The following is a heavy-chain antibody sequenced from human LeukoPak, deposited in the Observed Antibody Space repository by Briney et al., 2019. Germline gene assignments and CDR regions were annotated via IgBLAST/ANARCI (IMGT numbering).Heavy chain of an antibody. Sequence: GRSLRLSCAASGFTFSSYGMHWVRQAPGKGPEWVAVIRFDGTNNNYADSVKGRFTISRDNSKNTLYLQMNSLRAEDTAVYYCASTSGWYEPIDYWGQGTLVTVSS. CDR1: GFTFSSYG. CDR3: ASTSGWYEPIDY. J-gene: IGHJ4*02. CDR2: IRFDGTNN. D-gene: IGHD6-19*01. V-gene: IGHV3-33*01.